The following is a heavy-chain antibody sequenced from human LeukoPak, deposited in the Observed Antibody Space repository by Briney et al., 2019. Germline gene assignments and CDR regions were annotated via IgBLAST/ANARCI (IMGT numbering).Heavy chain of an antibody. Sequence: GESLKISCKASEYRFTTYWIGWVRQTPEKGLEWIGVVYPGDPDTRSSPPFQGQVTISADKSINTAFLQWSSLKVSDTSMYYCVRPAGGHYDYYYMDVWGKGTAVTVSS. J-gene: IGHJ6*03. CDR2: VYPGDPDT. V-gene: IGHV5-51*01. CDR3: VRPAGGHYDYYYMDV. CDR1: EYRFTTYW. D-gene: IGHD3-16*01.